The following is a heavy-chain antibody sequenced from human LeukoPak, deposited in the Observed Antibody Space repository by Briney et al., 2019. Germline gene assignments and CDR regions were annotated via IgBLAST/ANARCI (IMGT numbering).Heavy chain of an antibody. CDR3: ARGESGYSYGYRSDY. CDR1: GFTFSGYA. V-gene: IGHV3-30*04. CDR2: ISYDGSHK. Sequence: PGRSLRLSCAASGFTFSGYAIHWVRQAPGKGLEWVAVISYDGSHKSYADSVQGRSTISRDNSKNTVFLQMNSLRAEDTAVYYCARGESGYSYGYRSDYWGQGTLVTVSS. D-gene: IGHD5-18*01. J-gene: IGHJ4*02.